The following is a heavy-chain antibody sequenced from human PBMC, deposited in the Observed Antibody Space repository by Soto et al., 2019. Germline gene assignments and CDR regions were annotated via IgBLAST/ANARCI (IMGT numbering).Heavy chain of an antibody. D-gene: IGHD2-15*01. CDR2: INPRSGGT. V-gene: IGHV1-2*02. J-gene: IGHJ5*02. CDR1: GYTFTGYH. Sequence: QVQLVQSGAEVKTPGASVKVSCEAFGYTFTGYHIHWVRQAPGQGLEWMGWINPRSGGTDYAQKFQGRVTMTRDTSINTVHMDLSRLRSDDTAVYYCAREALEDSEVAASWFDPWGQGTLVTVSS. CDR3: AREALEDSEVAASWFDP.